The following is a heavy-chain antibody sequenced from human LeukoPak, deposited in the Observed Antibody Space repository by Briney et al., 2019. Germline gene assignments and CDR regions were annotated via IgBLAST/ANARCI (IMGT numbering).Heavy chain of an antibody. J-gene: IGHJ4*02. D-gene: IGHD5-18*01. CDR2: THTSGST. Sequence: SETLSLTCTVCGGSIGSYYWSWIRLPAGKGLEWIGRTHTSGSTNYNPSLKSRVTMSVDTSMNQFSLKLSSVTAADTAVYYCARGRWKTGMDTPYYFDYWGQGTLVTVSS. CDR1: GGSIGSYY. V-gene: IGHV4-4*07. CDR3: ARGRWKTGMDTPYYFDY.